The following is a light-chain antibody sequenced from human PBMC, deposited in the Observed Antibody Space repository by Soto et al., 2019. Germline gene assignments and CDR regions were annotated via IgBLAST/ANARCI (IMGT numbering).Light chain of an antibody. J-gene: IGLJ1*01. Sequence: QSALTRPASVSGSPGQSISISCTGISSDVGRYNYVSWYQQHPGKVPKLMIYDVSNRPSGVSNRFSGSKSGNTASLTISGLQAEDEADYYCSSYTSSSTLYVFGTGTKLTVL. CDR1: SSDVGRYNY. CDR2: DVS. CDR3: SSYTSSSTLYV. V-gene: IGLV2-14*01.